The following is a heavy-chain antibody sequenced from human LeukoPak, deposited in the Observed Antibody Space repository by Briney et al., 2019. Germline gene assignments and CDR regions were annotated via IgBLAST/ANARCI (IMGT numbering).Heavy chain of an antibody. V-gene: IGHV3-48*02. D-gene: IGHD1-26*01. CDR3: ARDPPAPFVYGGTYPPDSFDI. J-gene: IGHJ3*02. CDR2: ISNSGGAI. Sequence: PGGSLRLSCAASGFTFNTYNMNWVRQTPSKGLEWISYISNSGGAIYYADSVKGRFTISKDNAKNSLYLQMNSLRDEDTAVYYCARDPPAPFVYGGTYPPDSFDIWGQGATVTVSS. CDR1: GFTFNTYN.